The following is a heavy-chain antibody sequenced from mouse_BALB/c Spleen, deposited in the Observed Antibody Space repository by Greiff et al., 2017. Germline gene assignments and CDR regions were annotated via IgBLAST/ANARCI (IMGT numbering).Heavy chain of an antibody. V-gene: IGHV1-20*02. CDR3: ARGVGNYAMDY. CDR2: INPYNGDT. CDR1: GYSFTGYF. Sequence: EVQRVESGPELVKPGASVKISCKASGYSFTGYFMNWVMQSHGKSLEWIGRINPYNGDTFYNQKFKGKATLTVDKSSSTAHMELRSLASEDSAVYYCARGVGNYAMDYWGQGTSVTVSS. J-gene: IGHJ4*01. D-gene: IGHD1-1*02.